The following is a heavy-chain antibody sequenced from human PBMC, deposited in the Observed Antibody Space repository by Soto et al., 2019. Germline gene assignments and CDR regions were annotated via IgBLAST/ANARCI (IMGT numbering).Heavy chain of an antibody. CDR1: GCTFSRYG. J-gene: IGHJ5*02. CDR2: IWYDGSNK. V-gene: IGHV3-33*01. CDR3: ASDPLGELA. Sequence: QVQLVESGGGVVQPGRSLRLSCAASGCTFSRYGMHWGRQAPGKGLEWVAVIWYDGSNKYYADSVKGRFTISRDNSKNTLYLQMNSLRAEDTAVYYCASDPLGELAWGQGTLVTVSS. D-gene: IGHD3-16*01.